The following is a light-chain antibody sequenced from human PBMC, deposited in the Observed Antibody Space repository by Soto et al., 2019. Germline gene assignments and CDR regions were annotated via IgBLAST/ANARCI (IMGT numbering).Light chain of an antibody. CDR2: KDS. CDR3: QSADSSALYV. J-gene: IGLJ1*01. V-gene: IGLV3-25*03. Sequence: SSELTQPPSVSVSPGQTARITCSGDALPKQYAYWYQQKPGQAPVLVIYKDSERPSGIPERFSGSSSGTTVTLTISGVQAEDEADYYCQSADSSALYVFGTGTKVTVL. CDR1: ALPKQY.